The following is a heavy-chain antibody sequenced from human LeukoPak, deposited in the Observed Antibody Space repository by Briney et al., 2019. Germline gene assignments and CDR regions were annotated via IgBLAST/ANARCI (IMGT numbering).Heavy chain of an antibody. D-gene: IGHD3-10*01. J-gene: IGHJ6*03. Sequence: GGSLRLSCAASGFTFSSYWMSWVRQAPGKGLEWVANIKQDGSEKYYVDSVKGRFTISRGNAKNSLYLQMNSLGAEDAAVYYCARDTLYGSGSYYTVKYYYYMDVWGKGTTVTVSS. CDR3: ARDTLYGSGSYYTVKYYYYMDV. CDR2: IKQDGSEK. V-gene: IGHV3-7*01. CDR1: GFTFSSYW.